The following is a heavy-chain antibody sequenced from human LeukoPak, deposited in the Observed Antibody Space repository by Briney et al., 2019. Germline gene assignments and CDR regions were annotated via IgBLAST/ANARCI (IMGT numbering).Heavy chain of an antibody. CDR3: AGGTRDSGLK. J-gene: IGHJ4*02. CDR2: ISSSGSAI. V-gene: IGHV3-48*04. Sequence: GGSLRLSCAASAFTFSTYSMNWVRQAPGKGLQWVSYISSSGSAIYYADSVKGRFTISRDNAKSSLYLQMNSLRAEDTAVYYCAGGTRDSGLKWGPGTSVTVSS. D-gene: IGHD6-19*01. CDR1: AFTFSTYS.